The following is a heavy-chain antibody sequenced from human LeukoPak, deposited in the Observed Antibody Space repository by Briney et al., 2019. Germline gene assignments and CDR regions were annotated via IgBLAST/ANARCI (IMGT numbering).Heavy chain of an antibody. J-gene: IGHJ4*02. CDR3: ARAGTYYYGSGKMDY. V-gene: IGHV4-59*01. Sequence: PSETLSLTCTVSGGSISSYYWSWIRQPPGKGLEWIGYIYYSGSTNYNPSLKSRVTISVDTSKNQFSLKLSSVTAADTAVYYCARAGTYYYGSGKMDYWGQGTLVTVSS. CDR1: GGSISSYY. CDR2: IYYSGST. D-gene: IGHD3-10*01.